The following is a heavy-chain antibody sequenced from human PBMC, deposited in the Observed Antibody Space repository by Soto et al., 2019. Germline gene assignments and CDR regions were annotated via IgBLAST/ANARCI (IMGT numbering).Heavy chain of an antibody. CDR1: GFTFDDHA. CDR3: VRDRSGGSGPVAGHPVGYYYAMDV. CDR2: ISWISDFI. Sequence: EVQVVESGGGLVQPGRSLRLSCVGSGFTFDDHAMHWVRQAPGKGLEWVSGISWISDFIGYADSVKGRFTISRDNAKNSVYLQMNNLRVEDTALYLCVRDRSGGSGPVAGHPVGYYYAMDVWGQGTTVTVYS. J-gene: IGHJ6*02. V-gene: IGHV3-9*01. D-gene: IGHD6-13*01.